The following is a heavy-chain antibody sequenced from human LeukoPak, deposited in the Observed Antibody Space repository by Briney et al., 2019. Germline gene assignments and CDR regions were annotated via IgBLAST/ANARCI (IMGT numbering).Heavy chain of an antibody. J-gene: IGHJ6*04. V-gene: IGHV4-31*03. CDR1: GGSISSDGYY. CDR2: IYYSGSA. CDR3: ARGLAGLVRGGLDV. D-gene: IGHD3-10*01. Sequence: PSQTLSLTCTVSGGSISSDGYYWSWIRQHPGKGLEWIGYIYYSGSAYYNPALKSRVTISVDTSKNQFSLKLSSVIAADTAVYYCARGLAGLVRGGLDVWGKGTTITVSS.